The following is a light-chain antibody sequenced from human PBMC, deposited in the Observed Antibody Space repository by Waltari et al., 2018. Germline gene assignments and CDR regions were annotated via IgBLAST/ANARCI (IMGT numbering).Light chain of an antibody. CDR3: QTGGHGTWV. V-gene: IGLV4-69*01. Sequence: QLVLTQSPSASASLGASVKLTCTLSSGHSSNVIAWLQQQPEKGPRFLMKVNSDGSHRKEDEIPDRFSGSSSGAERYLSISSLQSEDEADYFCQTGGHGTWVFGGGTKLTVL. CDR2: VNSDGSH. J-gene: IGLJ3*02. CDR1: SGHSSNV.